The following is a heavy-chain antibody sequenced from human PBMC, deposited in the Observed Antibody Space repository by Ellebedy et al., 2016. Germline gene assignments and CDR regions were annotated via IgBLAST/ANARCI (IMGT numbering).Heavy chain of an antibody. V-gene: IGHV3-69-1*01. Sequence: GESLKISCAASGFTFSNAWMNWVRQAPGKGLEWVSYISSSSTIYYADSVKGRFTISRDNSKNTLYLQMSSLRAEDTAVYYCVKDRGGDDYWGQGTLVTVSS. CDR3: VKDRGGDDY. D-gene: IGHD2-21*01. CDR2: ISSSSTI. J-gene: IGHJ4*02. CDR1: GFTFSNAW.